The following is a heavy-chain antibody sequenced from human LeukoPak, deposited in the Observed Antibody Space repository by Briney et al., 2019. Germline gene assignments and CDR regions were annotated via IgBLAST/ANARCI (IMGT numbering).Heavy chain of an antibody. V-gene: IGHV3-7*01. CDR3: ARGEMVDY. J-gene: IGHJ4*02. D-gene: IGHD5-24*01. CDR2: IKQNGGEI. Sequence: GGSLRLSCAASGFIFNKYWMTWVRQAPGEAPVWVANIKQNGGEIHYLDSVKGRFTISRDNAKNSLYLQMNSLRAEDTAVYYCARGEMVDYWGQGTLVTVSS. CDR1: GFIFNKYW.